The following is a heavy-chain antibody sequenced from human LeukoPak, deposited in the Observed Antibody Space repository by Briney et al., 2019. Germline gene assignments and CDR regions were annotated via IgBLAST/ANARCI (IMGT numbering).Heavy chain of an antibody. D-gene: IGHD2/OR15-2a*01. Sequence: PGGSLRLSCAASGFTFSSYGMHWVRQTPGKGLVWGSHINHDGSLTNYADFVKGRFTISRDFTKSTLYLQMTRLGAEDTAVYYCSRDVFSLGDSWGQGTLVTVSS. CDR1: GFTFSSYG. CDR3: SRDVFSLGDS. J-gene: IGHJ4*02. V-gene: IGHV3-74*01. CDR2: INHDGSLT.